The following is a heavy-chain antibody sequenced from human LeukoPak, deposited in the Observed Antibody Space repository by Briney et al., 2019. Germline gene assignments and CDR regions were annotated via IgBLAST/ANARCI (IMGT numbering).Heavy chain of an antibody. CDR3: ARQLRVRYCSSTSCYRNWFDP. J-gene: IGHJ5*02. D-gene: IGHD2-2*02. CDR1: GGSFSGYY. Sequence: SETLSLTCAVYGGSFSGYYWSWIRQPPGKGLEWIGEINHSGSTNYNPSLKSRVTISVDTSKNQFSLKLSSVTAADTAAYYCARQLRVRYCSSTSCYRNWFDPWGQGTLVTVSS. V-gene: IGHV4-34*01. CDR2: INHSGST.